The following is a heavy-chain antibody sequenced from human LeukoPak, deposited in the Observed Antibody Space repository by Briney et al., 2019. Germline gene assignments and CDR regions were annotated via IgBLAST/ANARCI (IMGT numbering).Heavy chain of an antibody. CDR2: ISSSSSTI. Sequence: PGGSLRLSCVASGFTFSSYTMNWVRQAPGKGLEWVSSISSSSSTIYYADSVKGRFTISRDNAKNSLYLQMNSLRAEDTAVYYCARPYSSSWHDAFDIWGQGTMVTVSS. CDR3: ARPYSSSWHDAFDI. J-gene: IGHJ3*02. D-gene: IGHD6-13*01. V-gene: IGHV3-48*04. CDR1: GFTFSSYT.